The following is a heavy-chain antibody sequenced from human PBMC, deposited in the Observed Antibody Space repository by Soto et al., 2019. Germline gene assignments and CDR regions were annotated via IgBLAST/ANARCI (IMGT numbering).Heavy chain of an antibody. D-gene: IGHD3-22*01. V-gene: IGHV3-7*03. Sequence: VVSLIPSCPPSGFTFSSFWMTWVRQAPGEGLEWVTNIKQDGSDKYYVDSVKGRFTISRDNAENSLYLEMNYLRAEDTAMYYCARYYDGSGNSDAFDIWGQGTMVTVSS. CDR2: IKQDGSDK. CDR3: ARYYDGSGNSDAFDI. CDR1: GFTFSSFW. J-gene: IGHJ3*02.